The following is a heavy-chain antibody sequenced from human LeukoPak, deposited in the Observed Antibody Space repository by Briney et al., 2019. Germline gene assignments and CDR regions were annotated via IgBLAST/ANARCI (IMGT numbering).Heavy chain of an antibody. CDR3: ARTPGGVDPSNFDT. J-gene: IGHJ5*01. D-gene: IGHD2-15*01. Sequence: SETLSLTCTVSGASVSRNWWRWVRQPPGKGLEWIGEIHHSGGTNYNPSLKSRVTMSLDNSNNHFSLKLSAVTAADTAVYYCARTPGGVDPSNFDTSGHGTLVTLSS. V-gene: IGHV4-4*02. CDR1: GASVSRNW. CDR2: IHHSGGT.